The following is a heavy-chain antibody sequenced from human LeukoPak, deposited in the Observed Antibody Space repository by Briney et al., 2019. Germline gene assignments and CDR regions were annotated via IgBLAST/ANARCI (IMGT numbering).Heavy chain of an antibody. CDR1: GYTFTGYY. CDR2: INPNSGGT. CDR3: ASGHYYGSGSYDY. J-gene: IGHJ4*02. V-gene: IGHV1-2*06. D-gene: IGHD3-10*01. Sequence: ASVKVSCKASGYTFTGYYMHWVRQAPGQGLEWMGRINPNSGGTNYAQKFQGRVTMTRDTSISTAYMELSRLRSDDTAVYYRASGHYYGSGSYDYWGQGTLVTVSS.